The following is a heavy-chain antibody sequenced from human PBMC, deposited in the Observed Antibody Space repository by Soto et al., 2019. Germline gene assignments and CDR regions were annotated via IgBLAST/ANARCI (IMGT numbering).Heavy chain of an antibody. D-gene: IGHD2-2*01. CDR1: GYTFTSYD. CDR3: ARVVGYCSSTSCYSVYYYMDV. V-gene: IGHV1-8*01. Sequence: ASVKVSCKASGYTFTSYDINWVRQATGQGLEWMGWMNPNSGNTGYAQKFQGRVTMTRNTSISTAYMELSSLRSEDTAVYYCARVVGYCSSTSCYSVYYYMDVWGKGTTVTVSS. CDR2: MNPNSGNT. J-gene: IGHJ6*03.